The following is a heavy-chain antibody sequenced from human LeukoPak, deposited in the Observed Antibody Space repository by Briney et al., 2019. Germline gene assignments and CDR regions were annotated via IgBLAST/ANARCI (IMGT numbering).Heavy chain of an antibody. CDR2: ISGGGETR. V-gene: IGHV3-48*03. Sequence: GGSPRLSCAASGFTFSTFEMNWVRQAPGKGLEWLSYISGGGETRYYADSVKGRFTISRDNGKNSLYLQMNSLRAEDTAVYYCARDASGGDLPFDYWGQGTLVTVSS. CDR3: ARDASGGDLPFDY. J-gene: IGHJ4*02. D-gene: IGHD2-21*02. CDR1: GFTFSTFE.